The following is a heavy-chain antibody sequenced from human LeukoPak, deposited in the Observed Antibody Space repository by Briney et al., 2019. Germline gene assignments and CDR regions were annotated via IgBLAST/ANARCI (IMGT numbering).Heavy chain of an antibody. J-gene: IGHJ4*02. CDR3: ARDPSSTYYYGSGSSDY. CDR1: GFTFSSYW. D-gene: IGHD3-10*01. Sequence: GGSLRLSCAASGFTFSSYWMSWVRQTPGKGLKWVANIKRDQSEKYYVDSVKGRFTISRDNAKNSLYLQMNSLRAEDTAVYYCARDPSSTYYYGSGSSDYWGQGTLVTVSS. CDR2: IKRDQSEK. V-gene: IGHV3-7*01.